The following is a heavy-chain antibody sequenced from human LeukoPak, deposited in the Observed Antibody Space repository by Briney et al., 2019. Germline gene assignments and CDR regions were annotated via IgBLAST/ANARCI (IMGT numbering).Heavy chain of an antibody. CDR2: ISGSGGST. V-gene: IGHV3-23*01. CDR3: ARSQVVRGVILDY. CDR1: GFTFSSYA. D-gene: IGHD3-10*01. J-gene: IGHJ4*02. Sequence: GGSLRLSCAASGFTFSSYAMSWVRQAPGKGLEWVSAISGSGGSTYYADSVKGRFTISRDNAKNSLYLQMNSLRAEDTAVYYCARSQVVRGVILDYWGQGTLVTVSS.